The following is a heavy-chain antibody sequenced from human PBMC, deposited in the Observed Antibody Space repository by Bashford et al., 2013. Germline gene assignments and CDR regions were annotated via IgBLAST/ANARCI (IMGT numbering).Heavy chain of an antibody. Sequence: SETLSLTCTVSGGSVSSHSYYWSWIRQPPGKGLEWIGYIYYSGSTYYNPSLKSRVTISVDTSKNLFSLKLSSVDRADTAVYYCANWVGSRTPLATWGQGTLVTVSS. V-gene: IGHV4-61*01. CDR2: IYYSGST. CDR1: GGSVSSHSYY. D-gene: IGHD5-12*01. CDR3: ANWVGSRTPLAT. J-gene: IGHJ4*02.